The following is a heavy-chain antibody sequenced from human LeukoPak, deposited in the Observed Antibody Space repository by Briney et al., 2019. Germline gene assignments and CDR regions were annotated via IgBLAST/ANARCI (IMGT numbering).Heavy chain of an antibody. Sequence: GSLRLSCAASGFTFNTYGMHWVRQAPGKGLEWVALIWYDGSDKNYADSVKGRFTISRDNSKNTLYLQMNSLRAEDTAVYYCAKDRRSAVTGSLEGDYWGQGTLVTVSS. CDR3: AKDRRSAVTGSLEGDY. CDR2: IWYDGSDK. J-gene: IGHJ4*02. D-gene: IGHD6-19*01. CDR1: GFTFNTYG. V-gene: IGHV3-33*06.